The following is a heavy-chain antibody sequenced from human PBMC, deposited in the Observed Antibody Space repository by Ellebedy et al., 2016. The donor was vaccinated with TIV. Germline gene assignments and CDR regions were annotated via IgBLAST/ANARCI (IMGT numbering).Heavy chain of an antibody. CDR3: ARGGLYNYGYSH. CDR2: ISPFNSNS. CDR1: GGTFSSYA. Sequence: AASVKVSCKASGGTFSSYAISWVRQAPGQGLEWMAWISPFNSNSKYTPSLQDRVTVTTDRSTNTVYMELRSLRSDDTAVYYCARGGLYNYGYSHWGQGTLVTVSS. V-gene: IGHV1-18*01. J-gene: IGHJ4*02. D-gene: IGHD3-10*01.